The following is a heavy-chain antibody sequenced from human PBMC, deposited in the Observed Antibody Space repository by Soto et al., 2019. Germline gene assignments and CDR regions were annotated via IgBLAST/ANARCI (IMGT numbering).Heavy chain of an antibody. J-gene: IGHJ6*02. Sequence: QVQLVQSGAEVKKPGASVKVSCKSSGYTFTMSGISWVRQAPGQGLEWMGWISGYNGNTNYEQKFQDRVTMPTDTSTNTAYMEVRSLRSDDTAVNYCAREGPRPYYYYGMDVWGQGTTVTVSS. CDR2: ISGYNGNT. V-gene: IGHV1-18*01. CDR1: GYTFTMSG. CDR3: AREGPRPYYYYGMDV.